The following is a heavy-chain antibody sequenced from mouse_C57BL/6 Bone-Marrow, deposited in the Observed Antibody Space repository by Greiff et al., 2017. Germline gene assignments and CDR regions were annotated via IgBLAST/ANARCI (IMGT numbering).Heavy chain of an antibody. CDR3: ARGRGRWLLKFAY. CDR2: INPSNGGT. V-gene: IGHV1-53*01. J-gene: IGHJ3*01. Sequence: QVQLKESGTELVKPGASVKLSCKASGYTFTSYWMHWVKQRPGQGLEWIGNINPSNGGTNYNEKFKSKATLTVDKSSSTAYMQLSSLTSEDSAVYYCARGRGRWLLKFAYWGQGTLVTVSA. CDR1: GYTFTSYW. D-gene: IGHD2-3*01.